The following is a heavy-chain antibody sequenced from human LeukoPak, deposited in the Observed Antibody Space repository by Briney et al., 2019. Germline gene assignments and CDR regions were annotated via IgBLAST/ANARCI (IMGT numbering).Heavy chain of an antibody. CDR2: IYWDDIE. CDR3: ARRYCSGSNCYSTFDY. CDR1: GFSLSTNGVG. J-gene: IGHJ4*02. V-gene: IGHV2-5*02. D-gene: IGHD2-15*01. Sequence: SGPTVVKPTQTLTLTCTFSGFSLSTNGVGVAWIRQPPGKALEWLAVIYWDDIERYSPSLKSRLTITKDTSKNQVVLTLTSMDPVDTATYYCARRYCSGSNCYSTFDYWGQGTLVTVSS.